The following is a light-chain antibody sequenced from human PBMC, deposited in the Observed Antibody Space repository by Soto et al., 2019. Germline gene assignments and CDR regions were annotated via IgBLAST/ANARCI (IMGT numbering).Light chain of an antibody. CDR1: QSVSSN. J-gene: IGKJ3*01. Sequence: EIVMTQSPATLSVSPGERATLSCRASQSVSSNLAWYQQKPGQAPRLLIYGASTRANGIPARFSGSGSGTEFTLTISSLQSEDFAVYYCQQYGSSPFTFGPGTKVDIK. CDR3: QQYGSSPFT. V-gene: IGKV3-15*01. CDR2: GAS.